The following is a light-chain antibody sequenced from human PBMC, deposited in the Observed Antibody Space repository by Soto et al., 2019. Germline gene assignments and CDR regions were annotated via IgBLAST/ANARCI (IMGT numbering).Light chain of an antibody. Sequence: QSVLTQPPSVSGAPGQRVTISCTGSSSNIGAGYDVHWYQHLPGTAPKLLIYGNSNRPSGVPDRFSGSKSGTSASLAITGLQAEDESDYYCQYYDNSLNDHVGFGGGTQVTVL. CDR2: GNS. CDR1: SSNIGAGYD. J-gene: IGLJ2*01. V-gene: IGLV1-40*01. CDR3: QYYDNSLNDHVG.